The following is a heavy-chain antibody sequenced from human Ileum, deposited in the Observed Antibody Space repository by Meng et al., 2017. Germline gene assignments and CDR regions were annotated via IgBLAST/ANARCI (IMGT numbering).Heavy chain of an antibody. V-gene: IGHV4-4*02. CDR2: IFQSGRT. Sequence: VHWMGAGRRLVKPSRTLPLTCAVSVTWWSWVRQPPGKGLEWIGEIFQSGRTNYNPSLKSRVTISIDKSKSQISLQLSAVTAADTAVYSCATSNDRDVYYLGYWGQGTLVTVSS. D-gene: IGHD3-22*01. J-gene: IGHJ4*02. CDR3: ATSNDRDVYYLGY. CDR1: VTW.